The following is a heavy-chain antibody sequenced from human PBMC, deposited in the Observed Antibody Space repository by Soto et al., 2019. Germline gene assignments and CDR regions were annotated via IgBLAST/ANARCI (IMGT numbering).Heavy chain of an antibody. Sequence: EVQLVESGGGLVQPGGSLRLSCAASGFTFSSYAMHWVRQAPGKGLEYVSAISSNGGSTYYANSVKGRFTISRDNSKNTLYLQMGSLRAEDMAVYYCARDKNRYSSGLLDAFDIWGQGTMVTVSS. CDR3: ARDKNRYSSGLLDAFDI. D-gene: IGHD6-19*01. CDR2: ISSNGGST. J-gene: IGHJ3*02. CDR1: GFTFSSYA. V-gene: IGHV3-64*01.